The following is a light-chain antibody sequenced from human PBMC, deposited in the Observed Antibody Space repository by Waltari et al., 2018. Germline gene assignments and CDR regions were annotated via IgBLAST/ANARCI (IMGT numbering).Light chain of an antibody. CDR3: QQYNIWPWT. CDR2: RAS. J-gene: IGKJ1*01. V-gene: IGKV3D-15*01. CDR1: PSAKTS. Sequence: EVVMTQSPATLSVSPGERVPHPCRASPSAKTSLAWYQQTPGQAPRLLIYRASTRAAGVPDRFSGSGSGTEFTLTISSLQSEDSAIYYCQQYNIWPWTFGPGTNVDIK.